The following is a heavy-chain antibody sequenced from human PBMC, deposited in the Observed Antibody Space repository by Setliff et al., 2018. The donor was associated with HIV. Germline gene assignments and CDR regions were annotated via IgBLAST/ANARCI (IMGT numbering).Heavy chain of an antibody. D-gene: IGHD5-18*01. CDR3: ARGSLDNDVEAAVVTH. V-gene: IGHV4-59*02. J-gene: IGHJ4*02. Sequence: ASETLSLTCSVSGGSVGSHFWAWIRQTPGKRLDWIGYISNIGIINHNPSLRSRVTTSIDTSKNQMSLKLTSVTPADTAVYYCARGSLDNDVEAAVVTHWGRGILVTLL. CDR1: GGSVGSHF. CDR2: ISNIGII.